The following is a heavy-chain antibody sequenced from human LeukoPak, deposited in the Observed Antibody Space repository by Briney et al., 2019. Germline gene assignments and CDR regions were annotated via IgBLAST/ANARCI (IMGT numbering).Heavy chain of an antibody. V-gene: IGHV3-23*01. J-gene: IGHJ3*02. CDR1: RITLSSFA. CDR3: AKEFTGWAFDI. CDR2: ISGGGGGT. Sequence: GGSRSLSRAASRITLSSFAMSWLRQAPESGLEWVSAISGGGGGTYYADSVKGRFTISRDNSRNTLYLQMSSLRAEDTAVYYCAKEFTGWAFDIWGQGTMVSVS.